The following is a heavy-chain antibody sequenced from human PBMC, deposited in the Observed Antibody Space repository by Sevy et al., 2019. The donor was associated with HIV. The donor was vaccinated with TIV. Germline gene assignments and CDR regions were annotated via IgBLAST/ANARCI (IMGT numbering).Heavy chain of an antibody. CDR1: GFTFDDYA. V-gene: IGHV3-9*01. CDR2: ISWNGGSI. Sequence: GGSLRLSCAASGFTFDDYAMHWVRQAPGKGLEWVSGISWNGGSIGYADSVKGRFTISRDNAKNSLYLQMNSLRAEDTALYYCAKDTVGRSPPGYYGMDVWGQGTTVTVSS. D-gene: IGHD1-26*01. CDR3: AKDTVGRSPPGYYGMDV. J-gene: IGHJ6*02.